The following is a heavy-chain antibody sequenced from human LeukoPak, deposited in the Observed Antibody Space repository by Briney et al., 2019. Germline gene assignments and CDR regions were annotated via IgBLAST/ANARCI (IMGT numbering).Heavy chain of an antibody. D-gene: IGHD1-26*01. Sequence: ASVKVSCKASGGTFSSYAISWVRQAPGQGLEWMGGIIPIFGTANYAQKFQGRATITRDTSASTAYMELSGLTSEDTAVYYCARDHSRLEGGTTFWWLDPWGQGTLVTVSS. J-gene: IGHJ5*02. CDR2: IIPIFGTA. CDR1: GGTFSSYA. V-gene: IGHV1-69*05. CDR3: ARDHSRLEGGTTFWWLDP.